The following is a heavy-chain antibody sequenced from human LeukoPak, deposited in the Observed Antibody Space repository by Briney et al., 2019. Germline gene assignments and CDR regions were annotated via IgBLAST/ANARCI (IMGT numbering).Heavy chain of an antibody. D-gene: IGHD3-16*02. J-gene: IGHJ4*02. CDR2: IYYSGST. V-gene: IGHV4-59*01. Sequence: SETLSLTCTVSGVSISSYYWSWIRQPPGKGLEWIGYIYYSGSTNYNPSLKSRVTISVDTSKNQFSPKLSSVTAADTAVYYCARVSLDYVWGSYRFHFDYWGQGTLVTVSS. CDR1: GVSISSYY. CDR3: ARVSLDYVWGSYRFHFDY.